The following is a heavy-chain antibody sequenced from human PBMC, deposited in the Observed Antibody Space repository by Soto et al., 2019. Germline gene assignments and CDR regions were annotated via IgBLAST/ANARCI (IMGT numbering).Heavy chain of an antibody. Sequence: QVQLVESGGGLVKPGGSLRLSCAASGFTFSDYYMSWIRQAPGKGLEWVSYISSSGSTIYYADSVKGRFTISRDNAKNSLYLQMNSLRAEDTAVYYCARWDTAMERAGRNKYYYYYGMDVWGQGTTVTVSS. CDR2: ISSSGSTI. CDR1: GFTFSDYY. J-gene: IGHJ6*02. V-gene: IGHV3-11*04. D-gene: IGHD5-18*01. CDR3: ARWDTAMERAGRNKYYYYYGMDV.